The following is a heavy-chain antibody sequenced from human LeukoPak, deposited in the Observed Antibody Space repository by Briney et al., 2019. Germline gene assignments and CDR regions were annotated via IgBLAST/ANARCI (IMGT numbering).Heavy chain of an antibody. V-gene: IGHV3-64*01. CDR1: GFTFSSYA. D-gene: IGHD4-23*01. CDR2: ISSNGGST. J-gene: IGHJ3*02. Sequence: GGSLRLSCAASGFTFSSYAMHWVRQAPGKGLEYVSAISSNGGSTYYANSVKGRFTISRDNSKNTLYLQMGSLRAEDMAVYYCARDWDYGGKPPLSVAFDIWGQGTMVTVSS. CDR3: ARDWDYGGKPPLSVAFDI.